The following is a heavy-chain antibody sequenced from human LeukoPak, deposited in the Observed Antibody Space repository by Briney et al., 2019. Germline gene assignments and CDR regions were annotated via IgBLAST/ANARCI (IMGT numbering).Heavy chain of an antibody. J-gene: IGHJ3*02. V-gene: IGHV5-51*01. D-gene: IGHD3-22*01. CDR3: ASSSTYYYDSSGYYYDAFDI. CDR1: GYSFTSYW. Sequence: GESLKISCKGSGYSFTSYWIGWVRPMPGKGLEWMGIIYPGDSDTRYSPSFQGQVTISADKSISTAYLQWSSLKASDTAMYYCASSSTYYYDSSGYYYDAFDIWGQGTMVTVSS. CDR2: IYPGDSDT.